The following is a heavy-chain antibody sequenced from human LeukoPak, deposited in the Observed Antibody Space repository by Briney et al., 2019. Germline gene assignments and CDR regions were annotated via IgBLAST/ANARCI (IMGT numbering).Heavy chain of an antibody. D-gene: IGHD2-15*01. CDR2: IHYSGST. CDR1: GGSVSNGDYY. V-gene: IGHV4-31*03. Sequence: SETLSLTCTVSGGSVSNGDYYWSWIRQLPGEGLEWIGYIHYSGSTYYNPPLKSRITISVDTSKKQFSLKLSSVTAADTAVYYCARVGVAAKSSRYFDSWGQGTLVAVSS. CDR3: ARVGVAAKSSRYFDS. J-gene: IGHJ4*02.